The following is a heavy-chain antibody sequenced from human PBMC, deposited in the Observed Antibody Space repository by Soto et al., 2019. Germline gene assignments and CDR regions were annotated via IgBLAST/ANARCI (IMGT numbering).Heavy chain of an antibody. V-gene: IGHV3-21*01. D-gene: IGHD3-10*01. CDR1: GFTFSSQT. CDR3: ASPRGLDDAFDF. Sequence: EVQLVESGGGLVKPGGSMRLSCAVSGFTFSSQTMNWVRQAPGKGLEWVSSVSSSGSYKYYADSVKGRFIISRDNAKNSLYLQMNSLRAEDTAVYFCASPRGLDDAFDFWGQGTMVTVSS. CDR2: VSSSGSYK. J-gene: IGHJ3*01.